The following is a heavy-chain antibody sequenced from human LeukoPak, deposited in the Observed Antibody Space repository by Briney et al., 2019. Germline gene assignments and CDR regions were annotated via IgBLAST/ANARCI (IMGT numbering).Heavy chain of an antibody. Sequence: SETLSLTCAVYGGSFSGYYWSWIRQPPGKGLEWIGEINHSGSTNYNPSLKSRVTISVDTSKNQFSLKLSSVTAADTAVYYCARGGWLPPGYNWFDPWGQGTLVTVSS. V-gene: IGHV4-34*01. CDR1: GGSFSGYY. D-gene: IGHD5-24*01. CDR2: INHSGST. J-gene: IGHJ5*02. CDR3: ARGGWLPPGYNWFDP.